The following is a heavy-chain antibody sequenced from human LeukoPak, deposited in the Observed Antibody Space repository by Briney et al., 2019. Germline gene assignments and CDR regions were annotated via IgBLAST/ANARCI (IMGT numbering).Heavy chain of an antibody. J-gene: IGHJ5*02. CDR3: ARERGYSYGYAGDWFDP. Sequence: GGSLRLSCAASGFTFSSYAMSWVRQAPGKGLEWVSAISGSGGSTYYADSVKGRFTISRDNAKNSLYLQMNSLRAEDTAVYYCARERGYSYGYAGDWFDPWGQGTLVTVSS. CDR2: ISGSGGST. D-gene: IGHD5-18*01. CDR1: GFTFSSYA. V-gene: IGHV3-23*01.